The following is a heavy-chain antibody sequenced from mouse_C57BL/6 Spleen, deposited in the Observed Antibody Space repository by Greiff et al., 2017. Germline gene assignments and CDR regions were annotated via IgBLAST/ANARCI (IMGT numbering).Heavy chain of an antibody. CDR1: GFAFRSSW. CDR3: ARSTVVAPFDY. Sequence: VQLQQSGPELVKPGASVKISCKASGFAFRSSWMNWVKQRPGKGLEWIGRIYPGDGETNYNGKFKGKATLTADKSSSTAYLQRSSLTSEDSAVYFCARSTVVAPFDYWGQGTTLTVSS. J-gene: IGHJ2*01. D-gene: IGHD1-1*01. CDR2: IYPGDGET. V-gene: IGHV1-82*01.